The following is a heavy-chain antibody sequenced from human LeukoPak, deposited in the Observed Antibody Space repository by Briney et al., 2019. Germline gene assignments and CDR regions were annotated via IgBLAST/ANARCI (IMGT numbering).Heavy chain of an antibody. V-gene: IGHV3-23*01. CDR2: ISGSGGST. Sequence: GRSLRLSCAASGFTFSSYAMSSVRQAPGNGLEWVSAISGSGGSTYYADSVKGRFTISRDNSKNTLYLQMNSLRAEDTAVYYCAKVAGYSYGRDYFDFWGQGTLVTVSS. CDR3: AKVAGYSYGRDYFDF. D-gene: IGHD5-18*01. J-gene: IGHJ4*02. CDR1: GFTFSSYA.